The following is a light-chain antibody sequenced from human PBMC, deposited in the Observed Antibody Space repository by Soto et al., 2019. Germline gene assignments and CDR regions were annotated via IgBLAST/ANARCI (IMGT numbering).Light chain of an antibody. V-gene: IGKV1-5*01. Sequence: IQMTQSPSTLSGSVGGSVSLTCRASQRVNLRLAWYQQKPGRAPKLLVYDASTLQSGVPSRFSAFGSGTEFTLTISSLQPDDFATYYCQQYNSYPTFGQGTKGDIK. CDR3: QQYNSYPT. CDR2: DAS. CDR1: QRVNLR. J-gene: IGKJ1*01.